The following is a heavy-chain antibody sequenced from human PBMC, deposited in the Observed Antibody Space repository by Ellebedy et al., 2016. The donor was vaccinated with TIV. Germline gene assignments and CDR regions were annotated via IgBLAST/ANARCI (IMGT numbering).Heavy chain of an antibody. D-gene: IGHD2-15*01. CDR1: GDTFSRNT. V-gene: IGHV1-69*13. Sequence: AASVTVSCKASGDTFSRNTITWVRQAPGQGLEWMGGIIPMYGTANYAQKFQGRVTITADESTSTAYMALSSLGSEDTAMYYGARDSDGRHDFDLWGQGTLVTVSS. CDR2: IIPMYGTA. CDR3: ARDSDGRHDFDL. J-gene: IGHJ4*02.